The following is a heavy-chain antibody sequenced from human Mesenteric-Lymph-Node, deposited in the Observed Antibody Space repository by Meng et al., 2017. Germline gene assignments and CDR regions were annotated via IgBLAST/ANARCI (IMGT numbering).Heavy chain of an antibody. CDR1: GGSLSGAY. CDR2: IIHGGSP. CDR3: ARRPTGIDY. Sequence: VQHQQWVAGLLKSTETLSLICAVYGGSLSGAYWNWIRQPPGKGLEWIGEIIHGGSPSYNPSLKSRVTISIDTSKNQLSLMLSSVTAADTAVYYCARRPTGIDYWGQGTLVTVSS. D-gene: IGHD2-8*02. J-gene: IGHJ4*02. V-gene: IGHV4-34*02.